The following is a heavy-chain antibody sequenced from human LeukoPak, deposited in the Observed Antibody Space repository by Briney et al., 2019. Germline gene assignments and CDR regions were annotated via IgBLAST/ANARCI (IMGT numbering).Heavy chain of an antibody. CDR2: IYYSRST. CDR3: VRDRPHTSYYYYGMDV. V-gene: IGHV4-31*03. J-gene: IGHJ6*02. Sequence: SQTLSLTCTVSDGSISSGGYYWSWIRQHPGKGLEWIRSIYYSRSTYYNPSLKSRVTISVDTSKSQFSLTLSSVTAADTAVYYCVRDRPHTSYYYYGMDVWGQGTTVTVSS. CDR1: DGSISSGGYY. D-gene: IGHD3-3*01.